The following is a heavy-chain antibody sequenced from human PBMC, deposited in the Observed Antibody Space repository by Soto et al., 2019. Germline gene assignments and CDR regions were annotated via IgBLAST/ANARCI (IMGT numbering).Heavy chain of an antibody. Sequence: LSLTCAVYGGSFSGYYWSWIRQPPGKGLEWIGEINHSGSTNYNPSLKSRVTISVDTSKNQFSLKLSSVTAADTAVYYCARGRAYYDSSGYPPKKYYFDYWGQGTLVTVSS. J-gene: IGHJ4*02. CDR3: ARGRAYYDSSGYPPKKYYFDY. CDR1: GGSFSGYY. V-gene: IGHV4-34*01. CDR2: INHSGST. D-gene: IGHD3-22*01.